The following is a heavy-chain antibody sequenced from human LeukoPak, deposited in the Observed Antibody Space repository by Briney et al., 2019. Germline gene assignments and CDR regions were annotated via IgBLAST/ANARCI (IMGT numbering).Heavy chain of an antibody. CDR3: ATSAVTAIQFTSCYYYGMDG. V-gene: IGHV1-24*01. CDR2: FDPEDGET. D-gene: IGHD2-21*02. CDR1: GYTLTELS. Sequence: ASVKVSCKVSGYTLTELSMHWVRQAPGKGLEWRGGFDPEDGETIYAQKFQSRVTMTEDTSTDTAYMELSSLRSEDTAVYYCATSAVTAIQFTSCYYYGMDGWGQGTTVTVSS. J-gene: IGHJ6*02.